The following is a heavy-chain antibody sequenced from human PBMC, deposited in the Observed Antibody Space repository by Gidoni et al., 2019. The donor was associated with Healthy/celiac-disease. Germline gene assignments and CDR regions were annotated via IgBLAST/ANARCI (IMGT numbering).Heavy chain of an antibody. CDR1: GGSFSGYY. CDR3: ARKRLHYDFWSGYPRGYFDY. Sequence: QVQLQQWGAGLLKPSAPLSLTCAVYGGSFSGYYWSWIRQPPGKGLEWIGEINHSGRTNYNPSLKSRVTISVDTSKNQCSLKLSSVTAADTAVYYCARKRLHYDFWSGYPRGYFDYWGQGTLVTVSS. CDR2: INHSGRT. V-gene: IGHV4-34*01. D-gene: IGHD3-3*01. J-gene: IGHJ4*02.